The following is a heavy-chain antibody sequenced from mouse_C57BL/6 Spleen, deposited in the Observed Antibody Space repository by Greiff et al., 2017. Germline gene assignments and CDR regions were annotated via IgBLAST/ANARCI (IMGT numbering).Heavy chain of an antibody. CDR3: ARFPTTTVVARYFDV. J-gene: IGHJ1*03. CDR2: ISYSGST. Sequence: EVKLEESGPGLAKPSQTLSLTCSVTGYSITSDYWNWIRKFPGNKLEYMGYISYSGSTYYNPSLKSRISITRDTSKNQYYLQLNSVTTEDTATYYCARFPTTTVVARYFDVWGTGTTVTVSS. V-gene: IGHV3-8*01. D-gene: IGHD1-1*01. CDR1: GYSITSDY.